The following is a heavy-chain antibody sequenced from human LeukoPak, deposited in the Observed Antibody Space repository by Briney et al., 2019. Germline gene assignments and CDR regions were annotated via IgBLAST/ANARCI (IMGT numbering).Heavy chain of an antibody. J-gene: IGHJ4*02. CDR1: GGSFRGYY. CDR3: ARVFDYYDSSGGLGFDY. D-gene: IGHD3-22*01. Sequence: PSETLSLTCAVYGGSFRGYYWSWIRQPPGKGLEWIGEINHSGSTNYNPSLKGRVTISVDPSQNQFSLKLSSVTGADPAVYYCARVFDYYDSSGGLGFDYWGQGTLVTVSS. CDR2: INHSGST. V-gene: IGHV4-34*01.